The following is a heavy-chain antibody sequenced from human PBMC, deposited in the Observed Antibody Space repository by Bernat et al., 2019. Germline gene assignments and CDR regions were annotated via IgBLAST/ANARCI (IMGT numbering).Heavy chain of an antibody. CDR2: IWYDGSNK. V-gene: IGHV3-33*01. D-gene: IGHD6-13*01. CDR3: AGEGSSSWYRYYYYGMDV. J-gene: IGHJ6*02. CDR1: GFTFSSYG. Sequence: QVQLVESGGGVVQPGRSLRLSCAASGFTFSSYGMHWVRQAPGKGLEWVAVIWYDGSNKYYADSVKGRFTISRDNSKNTLYLQMNSLRAEDTAVYYCAGEGSSSWYRYYYYGMDVWGQGTTVTVSS.